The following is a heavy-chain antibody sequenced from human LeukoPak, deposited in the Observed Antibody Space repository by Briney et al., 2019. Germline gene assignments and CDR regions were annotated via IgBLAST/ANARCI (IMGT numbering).Heavy chain of an antibody. D-gene: IGHD6-13*01. Sequence: GSSVKVSCKASGGTFSSYAISWVRQAPGQGLEWMGRIIPIFGTANYAQKFQGRVTITTDESTSTAYMELSSLRSEDTAVYYCASSDSSSWYVTFDYWGQGTLVTVSS. CDR2: IIPIFGTA. CDR3: ASSDSSSWYVTFDY. J-gene: IGHJ4*02. CDR1: GGTFSSYA. V-gene: IGHV1-69*05.